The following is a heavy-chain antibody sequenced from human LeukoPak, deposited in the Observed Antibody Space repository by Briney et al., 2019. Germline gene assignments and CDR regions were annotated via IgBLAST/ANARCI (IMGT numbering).Heavy chain of an antibody. CDR2: ISFDGTNK. CDR3: ARETHDALDL. J-gene: IGHJ3*01. CDR1: GITVSGDA. Sequence: GTSLRLSSTASGITVSGDAMRWVRQAPGKGVQWVADISFDGTNKNYADSVKGRFTISRDNSKNTLFLQMNSLTTDDTALFYCARETHDALDLWGPGTLVTVSS. V-gene: IGHV3-30*04.